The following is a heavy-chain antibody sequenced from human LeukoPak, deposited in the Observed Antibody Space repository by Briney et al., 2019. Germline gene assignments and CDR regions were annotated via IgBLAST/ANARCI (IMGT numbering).Heavy chain of an antibody. CDR2: IKQDGSEK. CDR3: ARDRPEQQWLVYHDY. J-gene: IGHJ4*02. D-gene: IGHD6-19*01. Sequence: VGSLRLSCAASGFTFSSYWMSWVRQAPGKGLEWVANIKQDGSEKYYVDSVKGRFTISRDNAKNSLYLQMNSLRAEDTAVYYCARDRPEQQWLVYHDYWGQGTLVTVSS. CDR1: GFTFSSYW. V-gene: IGHV3-7*01.